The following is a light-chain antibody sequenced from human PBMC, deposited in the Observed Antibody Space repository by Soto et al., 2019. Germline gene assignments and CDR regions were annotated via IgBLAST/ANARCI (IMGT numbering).Light chain of an antibody. V-gene: IGLV4-69*01. J-gene: IGLJ3*02. CDR3: QTWGTGIRV. CDR1: SGHSSYA. Sequence: QLVLTQSPSASASLGASVKLTCTLSSGHSSYAIAWHQQQPEKGPRYLMILNSDGSHYKGDGIPDRFSGSSSGAERYLTISSLQSEDEADYYCQTWGTGIRVFGGGTKVTVL. CDR2: LNSDGSH.